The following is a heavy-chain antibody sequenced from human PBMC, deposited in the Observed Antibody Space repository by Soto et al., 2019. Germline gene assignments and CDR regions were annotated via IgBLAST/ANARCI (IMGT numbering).Heavy chain of an antibody. CDR2: INAGNGNT. Sequence: QVQLVQSGAEVKKPGASVKVSCKASGYTFTSYAMHWVRQAPGQRLEWMGWINAGNGNTKYSQKFQGRVTITRDTSESTAYMELSSLRSEDTAVYYCARGSKDIVVVPAAHGGDYWGQGTLVAVSS. D-gene: IGHD2-2*01. V-gene: IGHV1-3*01. J-gene: IGHJ4*02. CDR3: ARGSKDIVVVPAAHGGDY. CDR1: GYTFTSYA.